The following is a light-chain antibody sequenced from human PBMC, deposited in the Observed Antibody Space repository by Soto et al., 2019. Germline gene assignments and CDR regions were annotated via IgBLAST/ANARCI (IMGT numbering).Light chain of an antibody. CDR2: GAS. V-gene: IGKV3-20*01. CDR1: QSIDFDY. Sequence: VLTQSPGTLSLSPGERATLSCTASQSIDFDYVAWYQQKPGQAPSLLIYGASSRATGIPDRFSGSGSGTDFTLTSGSLEPEDSAVYFCQRYGTSPLFGPGTKVEIK. CDR3: QRYGTSPL. J-gene: IGKJ3*01.